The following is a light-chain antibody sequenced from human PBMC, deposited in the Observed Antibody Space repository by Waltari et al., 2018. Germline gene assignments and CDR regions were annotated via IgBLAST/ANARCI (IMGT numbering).Light chain of an antibody. CDR2: DAS. CDR3: HQYDNFPFT. V-gene: IGKV1-33*01. CDR1: QDISNY. Sequence: DIRMTQSPSSLSASVGDRVTITCQASQDISNYLNWYQQKPGKAPKVLIYDASTLETGVPSRFVGSGSGTDFTFTINSLQPEDIATYYCHQYDNFPFTFGPGTKVHIK. J-gene: IGKJ3*01.